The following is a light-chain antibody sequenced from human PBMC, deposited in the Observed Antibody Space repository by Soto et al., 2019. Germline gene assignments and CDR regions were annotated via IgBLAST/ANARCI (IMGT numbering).Light chain of an antibody. Sequence: EIVLTQSPATLSLSPGERATLSCRASQSVSSSYLTWYQQKPGQAPRLLIYGASTRATSIPARFSGSGSGTDFTLTISSLQPEDFAVYYCQQYNNWPLTFGQGTKVDI. CDR2: GAS. J-gene: IGKJ1*01. CDR3: QQYNNWPLT. CDR1: QSVSSSY. V-gene: IGKV3D-7*01.